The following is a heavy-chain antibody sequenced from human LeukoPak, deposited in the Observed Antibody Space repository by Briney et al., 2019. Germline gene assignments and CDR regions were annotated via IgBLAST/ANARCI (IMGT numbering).Heavy chain of an antibody. CDR1: GGSISSGSYY. CDR3: ARLLSYSGYDLGGGGYFDY. D-gene: IGHD5-12*01. Sequence: SETLSLTCSVSGGSISSGSYYWSWIRQPAGKGLEWIGRIYTSGSTNYNPSLKSRVTISVDTSKNQFSLKLSSVTAADTAVYYCARLLSYSGYDLGGGGYFDYWGQGTLVTVSS. V-gene: IGHV4-61*02. J-gene: IGHJ4*02. CDR2: IYTSGST.